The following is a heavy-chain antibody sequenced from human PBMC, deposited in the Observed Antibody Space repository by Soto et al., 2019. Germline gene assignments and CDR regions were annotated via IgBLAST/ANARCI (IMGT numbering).Heavy chain of an antibody. V-gene: IGHV1-69*13. D-gene: IGHD3-10*01. J-gene: IGHJ4*02. CDR3: ARGNYGSGSYNSWPLDY. CDR1: GGTFSSYA. Sequence: SVKVSCKASGGTFSSYAISWVRQAPGQGLEWMGGIIPIFGTANYAQKFQGRVTITADESTSTAYMELSSLRSEDTAVYYCARGNYGSGSYNSWPLDYWGQGTLVTVSS. CDR2: IIPIFGTA.